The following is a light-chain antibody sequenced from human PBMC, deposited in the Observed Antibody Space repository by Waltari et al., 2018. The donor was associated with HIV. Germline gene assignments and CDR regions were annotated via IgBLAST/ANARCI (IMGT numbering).Light chain of an antibody. CDR2: EVT. J-gene: IGLJ3*02. Sequence: QSALTQPAPVSGSPGQSITISCTGTSSDVGSYNLVSWYQQHPGKAPKLMIYEVTKRPSGVSNRFSGSKSGNTASLTISGLQAEDEADYYCNSYATGSAWVFGGGTKLTVL. CDR1: SSDVGSYNL. V-gene: IGLV2-23*02. CDR3: NSYATGSAWV.